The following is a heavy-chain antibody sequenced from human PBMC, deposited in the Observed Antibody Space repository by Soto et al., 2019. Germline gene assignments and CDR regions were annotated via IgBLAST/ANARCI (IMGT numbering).Heavy chain of an antibody. J-gene: IGHJ4*02. D-gene: IGHD4-4*01. CDR3: AKGGPYSNYELDY. V-gene: IGHV3-23*01. Sequence: GSLRLSCAASGFTFSNYAMSWVRQVPGKGLEWVSAMSASGKSTYYADSVKGRFTISRDNFRDTLYVQMSSLRVEDTAVYYCAKGGPYSNYELDYWGQGTLVTVSS. CDR1: GFTFSNYA. CDR2: MSASGKST.